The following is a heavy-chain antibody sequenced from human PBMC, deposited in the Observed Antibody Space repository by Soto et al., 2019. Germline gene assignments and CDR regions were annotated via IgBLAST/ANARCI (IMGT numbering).Heavy chain of an antibody. CDR1: GSAFSSCS. V-gene: IGHV3-21*01. J-gene: IGHJ6*02. Sequence: GGSLRRSCAAAGSAFSSCSMNCVPQAPMKRLAWVSSISSSSSCIYYADSVTRRFTISRDNAKHSLYLPMNSLTDEDTAVSYCARLGGYCSGGSCPYDMDVWGPGTTVTAS. CDR3: ARLGGYCSGGSCPYDMDV. CDR2: ISSSSSCI. D-gene: IGHD2-15*01.